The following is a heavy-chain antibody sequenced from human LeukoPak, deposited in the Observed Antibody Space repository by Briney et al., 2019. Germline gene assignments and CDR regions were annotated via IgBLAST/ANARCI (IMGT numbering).Heavy chain of an antibody. D-gene: IGHD5-24*01. CDR1: GFTFNTYW. J-gene: IGHJ4*02. Sequence: GGSLRLSCAASGFTFNTYWMNWVRQAPGKGLEWVASIKQDGSEKYYVDSVKGRFTISRDNAKNSLYLQMNSLSAEDTVVYYCARAGYMCAFDYWGQGSLVTVSS. CDR2: IKQDGSEK. V-gene: IGHV3-7*04. CDR3: ARAGYMCAFDY.